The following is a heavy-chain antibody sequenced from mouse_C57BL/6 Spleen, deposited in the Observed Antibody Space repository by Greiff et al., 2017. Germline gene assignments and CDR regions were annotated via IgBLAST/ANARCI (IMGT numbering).Heavy chain of an antibody. Sequence: VQLQQPGAELVRPGSSVKLSCKASGYTFTSYWMHWVKQRPIQGLEWIGNIDPSDSETHYNQKFKDKATLTVDKSSSTAYMQLSSLTSEDSAVYYSTREGVTTGGDFDYWGQGTTLTVSS. CDR1: GYTFTSYW. J-gene: IGHJ2*01. CDR3: TREGVTTGGDFDY. V-gene: IGHV1-52*01. D-gene: IGHD2-2*01. CDR2: IDPSDSET.